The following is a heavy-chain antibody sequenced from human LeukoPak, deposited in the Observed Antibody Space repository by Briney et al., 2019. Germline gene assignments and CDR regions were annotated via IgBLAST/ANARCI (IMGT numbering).Heavy chain of an antibody. CDR2: IYFSGST. J-gene: IGHJ4*02. CDR3: ARTSSLQSSFYFEY. D-gene: IGHD5-24*01. V-gene: IGHV4-59*08. Sequence: SETLSLTCTVSGASISSHYWSWIRQPPGKGLDWIGDIYFSGSTNYNPSLKSRVTISVDTSKNQFSLKLSSVTAADTAVYYCARTSSLQSSFYFEYWGQGALVTVSS. CDR1: GASISSHY.